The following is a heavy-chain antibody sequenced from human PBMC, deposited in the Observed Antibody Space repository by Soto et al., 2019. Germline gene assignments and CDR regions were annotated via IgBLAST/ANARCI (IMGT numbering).Heavy chain of an antibody. D-gene: IGHD5-18*01. Sequence: GGSLRLSCAASGFTFSSYWMHWVRQAPGKGLVWVSRISCGSANIAYADSVKGRFTISRDNVKNSLYLQMNSLRIEDTALYYCAKGARGDNLYYFDYWGQGTLVTVSS. CDR2: ISCGSANI. J-gene: IGHJ4*02. V-gene: IGHV3-74*01. CDR3: AKGARGDNLYYFDY. CDR1: GFTFSSYW.